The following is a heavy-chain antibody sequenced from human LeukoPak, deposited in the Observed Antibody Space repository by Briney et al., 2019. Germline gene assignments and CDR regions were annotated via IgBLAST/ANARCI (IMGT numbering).Heavy chain of an antibody. Sequence: GESLKISCKGSGYSFTNYWISWVRRMPGKGLEWMGRMDPSDSYINYSPSFQGHVTISADKSISTAYLQWSSLKASDTAIYYCARVRVTTSLYYYYGFDVWGQGTTVTVSS. CDR2: MDPSDSYI. CDR1: GYSFTNYW. D-gene: IGHD4-17*01. J-gene: IGHJ6*02. V-gene: IGHV5-10-1*01. CDR3: ARVRVTTSLYYYYGFDV.